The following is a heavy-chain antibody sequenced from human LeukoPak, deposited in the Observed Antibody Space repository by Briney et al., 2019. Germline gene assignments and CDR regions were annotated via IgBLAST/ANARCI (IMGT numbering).Heavy chain of an antibody. CDR1: GFTFTSSA. J-gene: IGHJ3*02. CDR2: IVVGSGNT. V-gene: IGHV1-58*01. Sequence: SVKVSCKASGFTFTSSAVQWVRQARGQRLEWIGWIVVGSGNTNYAQKFQERVTITRDMSTSTAYMELSSLRSEDTAVYYCAAIKPQYSSTQENAFDIWGQGTMVTVSS. D-gene: IGHD3-3*01. CDR3: AAIKPQYSSTQENAFDI.